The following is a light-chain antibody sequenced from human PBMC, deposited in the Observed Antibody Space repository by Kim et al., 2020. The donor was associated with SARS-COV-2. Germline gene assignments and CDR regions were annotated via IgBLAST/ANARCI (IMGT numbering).Light chain of an antibody. CDR2: WAS. J-gene: IGKJ1*01. V-gene: IGKV4-1*01. Sequence: DIVMTQSPDSLAVSLGERATINCKSSQSVLYSSNNKSYLAWYQQKPGQPPKLLIYWASTRESGVPDRFSGSGSGTDFTLTISSLQAEDVAVYYCQQYCSTPPTFGQGTKVDIK. CDR1: QSVLYSSNNKSY. CDR3: QQYCSTPPT.